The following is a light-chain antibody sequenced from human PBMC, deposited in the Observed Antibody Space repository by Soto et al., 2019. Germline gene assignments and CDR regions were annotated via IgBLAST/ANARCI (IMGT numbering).Light chain of an antibody. CDR1: HSVANNY. V-gene: IGKV3-20*01. CDR2: AAS. J-gene: IGKJ1*01. Sequence: IVLAQSPATLSLSPGERATISCRASHSVANNYLAWYQQKHGQAPRLIIFAASSRATGVPHRFSASGSGTDFTLTNSRLEPEDFAVYFCQQYGGSPPWTFDQGTKVDSK. CDR3: QQYGGSPPWT.